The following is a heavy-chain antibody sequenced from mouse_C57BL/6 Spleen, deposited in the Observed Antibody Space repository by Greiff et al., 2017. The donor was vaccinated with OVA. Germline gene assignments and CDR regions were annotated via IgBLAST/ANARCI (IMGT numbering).Heavy chain of an antibody. CDR1: GYTFTSYW. CDR3: AREGISYDYDDWCAD. Sequence: QQSCKASGYTFTSYWMHWVKQRPGRGLEWIGRIDPNSGGTKYNEKFQSKATMTVDKPSSTAYMQLSSLTSEDSAGYYCAREGISYDYDDWCADWGQGTLVTVSA. D-gene: IGHD2-4*01. CDR2: IDPNSGGT. J-gene: IGHJ3*01. V-gene: IGHV1-72*01.